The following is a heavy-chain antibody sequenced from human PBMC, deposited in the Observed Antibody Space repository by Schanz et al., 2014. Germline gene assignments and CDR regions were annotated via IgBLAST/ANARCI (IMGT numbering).Heavy chain of an antibody. CDR2: IYYSGST. V-gene: IGHV4-59*12. CDR3: ARGVLGSGYRQQYYFDH. D-gene: IGHD3-3*01. Sequence: QLQLQESGPGLVKPSETLSLTCTVSGDSISGYYWNWIRQPPGKGLEWIAYIYYSGSTNYNPSLNSRVTISVDTSKNQFSLKVTSVTPADTAVYYCARGVLGSGYRQQYYFDHWGQGTLVTVSS. CDR1: GDSISGYY. J-gene: IGHJ4*02.